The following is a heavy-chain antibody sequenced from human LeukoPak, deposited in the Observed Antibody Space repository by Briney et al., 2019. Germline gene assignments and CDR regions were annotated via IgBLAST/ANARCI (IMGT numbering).Heavy chain of an antibody. D-gene: IGHD2-21*02. Sequence: PGGSLMLYCAASGFTFSSYWMICVRQATGKGLEWVANIKQDGSEKFYVDSVKGRFTISRDNAKNSPYLQMNSLRAEDTAVYYCAEGVGSAIDYCGQGTLVTVSS. CDR1: GFTFSSYW. V-gene: IGHV3-7*01. CDR2: IKQDGSEK. J-gene: IGHJ4*01. CDR3: AEGVGSAIDY.